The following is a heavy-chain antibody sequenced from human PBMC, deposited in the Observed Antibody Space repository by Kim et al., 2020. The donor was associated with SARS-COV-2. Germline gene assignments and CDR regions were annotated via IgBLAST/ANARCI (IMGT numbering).Heavy chain of an antibody. V-gene: IGHV3-53*04. Sequence: GGSLRLSCAASGFTVSSNYMSWVRQAPGKGLEWVSVIYSGGSTYYADSVKGRFTISRHNSKNTLYLQMNSLRAEDTAVYYCARSPSVKPYYYDSSGYYYGYFDLWGRGTLVTVSS. CDR1: GFTVSSNY. D-gene: IGHD3-22*01. J-gene: IGHJ2*01. CDR2: IYSGGST. CDR3: ARSPSVKPYYYDSSGYYYGYFDL.